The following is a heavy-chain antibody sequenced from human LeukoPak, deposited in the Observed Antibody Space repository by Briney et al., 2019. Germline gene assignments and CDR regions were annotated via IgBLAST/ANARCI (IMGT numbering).Heavy chain of an antibody. CDR2: ISSNGGST. D-gene: IGHD3-16*01. Sequence: GGSLRLSCAASGFTFSSYAMHWVRQAPGKGLGYVSAISSNGGSTYYANSVKGRFTISRDNSKNTLYLQMGSLRAEDMAVYYCARERSYGHFDYWGQGTLVTVSS. J-gene: IGHJ4*02. CDR1: GFTFSSYA. V-gene: IGHV3-64*01. CDR3: ARERSYGHFDY.